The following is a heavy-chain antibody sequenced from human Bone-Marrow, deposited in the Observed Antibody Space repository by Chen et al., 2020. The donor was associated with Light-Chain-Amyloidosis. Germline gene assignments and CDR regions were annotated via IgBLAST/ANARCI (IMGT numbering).Heavy chain of an antibody. J-gene: IGHJ3*02. CDR3: AKDFHFGSGTSHGALDI. V-gene: IGHV3-9*01. D-gene: IGHD3-10*01. Sequence: EVQLVESGGDLVQPGRSLRLSCIASGFTFDDYAMHWVRQVPGKGLGWVSVISWNSEDIGYADSVKGRFIISRDNAKNSLDLQMNSLRVEDTALYYCAKDFHFGSGTSHGALDIWGRGTMVTVSS. CDR1: GFTFDDYA. CDR2: ISWNSEDI.